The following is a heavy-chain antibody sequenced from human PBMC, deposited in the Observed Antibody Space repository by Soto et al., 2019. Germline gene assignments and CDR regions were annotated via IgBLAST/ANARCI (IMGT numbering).Heavy chain of an antibody. V-gene: IGHV4-31*03. CDR2: IYYSGNT. CDR3: VILSGSWQSCFDL. CDR1: GGSISSNDFY. D-gene: IGHD6-13*01. J-gene: IGHJ5*02. Sequence: SETLSLTCIVSGGSISSNDFYWSWIRQHPGKGLEWIGYIYYSGNTYYNPSLKSRVTILVDTSKNQFSLKVSSVTAADTAVYYFVILSGSWQSCFDLWGQATLVTV.